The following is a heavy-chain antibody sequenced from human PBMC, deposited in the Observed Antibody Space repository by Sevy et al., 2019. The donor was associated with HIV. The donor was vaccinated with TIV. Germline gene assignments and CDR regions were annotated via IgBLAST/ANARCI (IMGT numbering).Heavy chain of an antibody. CDR2: INYSGYT. Sequence: SETLSLTCVLYGGSFSGYYWNWIRQPPGKGLEWIGEINYSGYTNYNPSLKSRVTISIDTSTNQFSLRLSSVTAADTAVYYCARGTAGYCSGGSCYSPFDPWGQGALVTVSS. CDR3: ARGTAGYCSGGSCYSPFDP. CDR1: GGSFSGYY. J-gene: IGHJ5*02. V-gene: IGHV4-34*01. D-gene: IGHD2-15*01.